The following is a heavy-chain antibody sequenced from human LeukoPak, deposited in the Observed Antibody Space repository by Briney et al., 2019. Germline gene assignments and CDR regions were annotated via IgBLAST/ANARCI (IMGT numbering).Heavy chain of an antibody. Sequence: PSETLSLTCTVSGGSISRYYWSWIRQPPGKGLEWIGSIYYSGSTYYNPSLKSRVTISVDTSKNQFSLKLSSVTAADTAVYYCAREATGLLWFGEASPNYMDVWGKGTTVTVSS. V-gene: IGHV4-59*12. CDR3: AREATGLLWFGEASPNYMDV. CDR1: GGSISRYY. J-gene: IGHJ6*03. CDR2: IYYSGST. D-gene: IGHD3-10*01.